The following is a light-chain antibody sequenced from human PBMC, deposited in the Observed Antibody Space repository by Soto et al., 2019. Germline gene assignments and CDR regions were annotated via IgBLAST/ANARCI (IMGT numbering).Light chain of an antibody. CDR1: QSVNSY. Sequence: EIVMTQSPATLSVSPGERATLSCRASQSVNSYLAWYQQKPGQAPRLLIYGASTRATGVPARFSGSGSGTECTLTISSLQSEDFAVYYCQQCNDWPIITFGQGTGLEAK. CDR2: GAS. CDR3: QQCNDWPIIT. J-gene: IGKJ5*01. V-gene: IGKV3-15*01.